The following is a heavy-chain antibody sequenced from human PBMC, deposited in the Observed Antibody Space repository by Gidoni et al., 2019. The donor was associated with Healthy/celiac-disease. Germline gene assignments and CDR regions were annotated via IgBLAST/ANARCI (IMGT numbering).Heavy chain of an antibody. J-gene: IGHJ6*02. Sequence: QVTLRESGPALVTPTQTLTLTCTFSGFSLSTSGMYVSWIRQPPGKALEWLARIDWDDDKYSSTSLKTRLTISKDTSKNQVVLTMTNMDPVDTATYYCARMVEGGYDSFDYYYGMDVWGQGTTVTVSS. CDR1: GFSLSTSGMY. D-gene: IGHD5-12*01. CDR2: IDWDDDK. CDR3: ARMVEGGYDSFDYYYGMDV. V-gene: IGHV2-70*15.